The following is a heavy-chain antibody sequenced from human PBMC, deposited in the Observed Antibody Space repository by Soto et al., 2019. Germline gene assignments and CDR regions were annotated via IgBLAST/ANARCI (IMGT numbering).Heavy chain of an antibody. CDR3: AKDRNYDFWSGYINWFDP. J-gene: IGHJ5*02. D-gene: IGHD3-3*01. CDR1: GGSISSGGYY. V-gene: IGHV4-31*03. CDR2: IYYSGST. Sequence: SETLSLTCTVSGGSISSGGYYWSWIRQHPGKGLEWIGYIYYSGSTYYNPSLKSRVTISVDTSKNQFSLKLSSVTAADTAVYYCAKDRNYDFWSGYINWFDPWGQGTLVTVSS.